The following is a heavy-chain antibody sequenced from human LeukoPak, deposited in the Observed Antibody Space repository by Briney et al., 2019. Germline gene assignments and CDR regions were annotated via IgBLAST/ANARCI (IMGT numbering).Heavy chain of an antibody. CDR2: ISYDGSNK. CDR3: ASSAYYGDFDY. CDR1: GFTFSSYG. Sequence: GGSLRLSCAASGFTFSSYGMHWVRQAPGKGLEWVAVISYDGSNKYYADSVKGRFTISRDNSKNTLYLQMNSLRAEDTAVHYCASSAYYGDFDYWGQGTLVTVSS. D-gene: IGHD4-17*01. V-gene: IGHV3-30*03. J-gene: IGHJ4*02.